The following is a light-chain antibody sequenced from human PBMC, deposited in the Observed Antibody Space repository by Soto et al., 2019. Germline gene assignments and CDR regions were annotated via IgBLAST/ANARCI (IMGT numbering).Light chain of an antibody. CDR1: QSVSSY. J-gene: IGKJ2*01. CDR2: DTS. CDR3: QQRSSWPYT. Sequence: EIVLTQSPATLSLSPGERATLSCRASQSVSSYLAWCQQKPGQAPRLLIFDTSNRATGIPARFSGSGSGTDFTLTISSLEPEDFAVYYCQQRSSWPYTFGQGTKLEIK. V-gene: IGKV3-11*01.